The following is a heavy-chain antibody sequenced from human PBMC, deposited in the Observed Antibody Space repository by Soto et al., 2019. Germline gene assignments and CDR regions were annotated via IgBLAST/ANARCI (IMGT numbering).Heavy chain of an antibody. V-gene: IGHV3-23*01. Sequence: GGSLRLSCSASGFTLGRYGMSWVRQAPGKGLEWVSAVSPNGQGIYYADSVRGRFTISRDFSKNTVFLHMDSLRAEDTAVYYCAKDRDYPRDYFHYWGQGTLVTVSS. CDR3: AKDRDYPRDYFHY. J-gene: IGHJ4*02. CDR1: GFTLGRYG. CDR2: VSPNGQGI. D-gene: IGHD4-17*01.